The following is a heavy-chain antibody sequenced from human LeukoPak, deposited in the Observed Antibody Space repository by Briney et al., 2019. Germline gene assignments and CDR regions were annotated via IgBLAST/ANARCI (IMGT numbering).Heavy chain of an antibody. J-gene: IGHJ4*02. CDR1: GYTFTYSA. CDR3: AKAVDCSYFDY. D-gene: IGHD4-11*01. V-gene: IGHV3-23*01. CDR2: ISGSDGST. Sequence: GGALRLSCAASGYTFTYSAMNWVRQAPGEGLEWVSAISGSDGSTYYADSAKGRFTLSRDNSKNTLYMQMNSRRAEDTAVYYCAKAVDCSYFDYWGQGTLVTVSS.